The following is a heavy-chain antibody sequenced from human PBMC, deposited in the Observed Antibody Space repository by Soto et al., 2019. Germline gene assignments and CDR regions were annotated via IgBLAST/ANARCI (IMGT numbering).Heavy chain of an antibody. Sequence: GASVKVSCKASGGTFSSYAISWVRQAPGQGLEWMGGIIPIFGTANYAQKFQGRVTITADESTSTAYMELSSLRSEDTAVYYCASRYDILTKPRRPPPAHKSPPTLDYYYYGMDVWGQGTTVTVSS. D-gene: IGHD3-9*01. V-gene: IGHV1-69*13. CDR2: IIPIFGTA. CDR1: GGTFSSYA. J-gene: IGHJ6*02. CDR3: ASRYDILTKPRRPPPAHKSPPTLDYYYYGMDV.